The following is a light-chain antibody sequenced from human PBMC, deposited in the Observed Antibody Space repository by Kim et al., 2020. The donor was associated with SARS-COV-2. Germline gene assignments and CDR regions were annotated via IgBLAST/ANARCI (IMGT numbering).Light chain of an antibody. CDR3: ATWDDSLNGWV. V-gene: IGLV1-44*01. Sequence: ELTQPPSASGTPGQRVTISSSGSSSNIGSNTVNWYQQLPGTAPKLLIYSNNQRPSGVPARFSGSKSGTSASLAISGLQSEDEADYYCATWDDSLNGWVFGGGTKVTVL. CDR2: SNN. CDR1: SSNIGSNT. J-gene: IGLJ3*02.